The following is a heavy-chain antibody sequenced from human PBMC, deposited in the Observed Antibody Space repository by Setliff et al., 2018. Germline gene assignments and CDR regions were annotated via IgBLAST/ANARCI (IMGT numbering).Heavy chain of an antibody. CDR2: ISNSGGVK. V-gene: IGHV3-48*03. Sequence: PGGSLSLSCVASGFTFSNYEMNWVRQAPGKGLEWVSYISNSGGVKYYTDSVKGRFTFSRDNAKNSLYLQMNSLRAEDTAVYYCARDQGSYGYRAFDFWGQGTLVTVSS. CDR3: ARDQGSYGYRAFDF. J-gene: IGHJ4*02. D-gene: IGHD5-18*01. CDR1: GFTFSNYE.